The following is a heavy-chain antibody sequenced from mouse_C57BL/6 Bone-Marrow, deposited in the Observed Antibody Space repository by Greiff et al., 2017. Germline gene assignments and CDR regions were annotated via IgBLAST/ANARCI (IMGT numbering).Heavy chain of an antibody. J-gene: IGHJ4*01. CDR2: IWRGGST. CDR3: AKKGANWDSMDY. V-gene: IGHV2-5*01. Sequence: VKLMESGPGLVQPSQSLSITCTVSGFSLTSYGVHWFRQSPGKGLELLGVIWRGGSTDYNAAFMSRLSITKDNSKSQVCFKMNSLQSDDTTIYYCAKKGANWDSMDYWGQGTSVTVSS. CDR1: GFSLTSYG. D-gene: IGHD4-1*01.